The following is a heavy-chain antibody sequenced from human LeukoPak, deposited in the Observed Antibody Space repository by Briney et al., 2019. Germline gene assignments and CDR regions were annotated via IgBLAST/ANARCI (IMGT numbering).Heavy chain of an antibody. CDR1: GFTFSIYC. V-gene: IGHV3-21*06. J-gene: IGHJ4*02. D-gene: IGHD6-13*01. CDR3: ARVAEAAAFDS. CDR2: ISSNSRYI. Sequence: GGSLRLSCTASGFTFSIYCMNWVRQAPGKGLEWVSSISSNSRYIYYAGSMRGRFTISRDNAKNSLYLQMNSLKPEDTAVYYCARVAEAAAFDSWGQGTLVTVSS.